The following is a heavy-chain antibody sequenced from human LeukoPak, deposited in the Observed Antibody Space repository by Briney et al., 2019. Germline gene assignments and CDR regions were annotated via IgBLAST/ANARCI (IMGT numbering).Heavy chain of an antibody. V-gene: IGHV5-51*01. CDR2: IYPGDSDT. CDR1: GYSFTSYW. D-gene: IGHD6-13*01. J-gene: IGHJ3*02. CDR3: ARHQAAAGTAFDI. Sequence: GESLQISCKGSGYSFTSYWIGWVRQMPVKGLEWMGIIYPGDSDTRYSPSFQGQVTISADKPISTAYLQWSSLKASDTAMYYCARHQAAAGTAFDIWGQGTMVTVSS.